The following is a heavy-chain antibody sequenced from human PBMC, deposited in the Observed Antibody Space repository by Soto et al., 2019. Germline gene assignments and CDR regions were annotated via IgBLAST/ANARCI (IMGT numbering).Heavy chain of an antibody. D-gene: IGHD1-1*01. J-gene: IGHJ3*01. V-gene: IGHV1-24*01. Sequence: ASVKVSCKVSGYTLPELPIHWVRQTPGKGLEWMGAIDPDIGEPIYAQNFQARLTMTEDTSTNTGYMELSGLKSDDTAVYFCAGPLPVETFDLWGQGPMVTVSS. CDR1: GYTLPELP. CDR3: AGPLPVETFDL. CDR2: IDPDIGEP.